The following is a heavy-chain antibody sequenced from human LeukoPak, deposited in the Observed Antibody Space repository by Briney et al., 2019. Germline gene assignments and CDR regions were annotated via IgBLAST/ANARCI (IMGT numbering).Heavy chain of an antibody. CDR1: GFTFSSYA. D-gene: IGHD2-15*01. V-gene: IGHV3-23*01. Sequence: PGGSLRLSCAASGFTFSSYAMSWVRQAPGKGLEWVSAISGSGGSTYYADSVKGRFTISRDNSKNTLYLQMSSLRAEDTAVYYCAKAQRLLPTNNWFDPWGQGTLVTVSS. CDR2: ISGSGGST. J-gene: IGHJ5*02. CDR3: AKAQRLLPTNNWFDP.